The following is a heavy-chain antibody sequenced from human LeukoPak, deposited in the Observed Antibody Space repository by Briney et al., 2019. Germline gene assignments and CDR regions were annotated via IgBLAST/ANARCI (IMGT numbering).Heavy chain of an antibody. J-gene: IGHJ6*02. V-gene: IGHV3-66*01. D-gene: IGHD4-11*01. CDR1: GFTVSSNY. CDR3: ARSHTTVTDYYYYGMDV. CDR2: IYSGGST. Sequence: GGSLRLSCAASGFTVSSNYMSWVRQAPGKGLEWVSVIYSGGSTYYADSVKGRFTISRDNSKNTLYLQTNSLRAEDTAVYYCARSHTTVTDYYYYGMDVWGQGTTVTVSS.